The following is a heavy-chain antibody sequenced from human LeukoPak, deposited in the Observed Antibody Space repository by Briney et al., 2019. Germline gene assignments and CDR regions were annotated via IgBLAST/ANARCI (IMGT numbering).Heavy chain of an antibody. CDR3: ARGYRAPQTCYSYHYFDS. Sequence: SSETLSLTCAVYGGSFSGYYWSWIRQPPGKGLEWIGEINHFGSTNYNPSLKSRVTISGDTSKNQFSLKVNSVTAADTAVYYCARGYRAPQTCYSYHYFDSWAQGILVTVSS. CDR2: INHFGST. V-gene: IGHV4-34*01. D-gene: IGHD5-18*01. CDR1: GGSFSGYY. J-gene: IGHJ4*02.